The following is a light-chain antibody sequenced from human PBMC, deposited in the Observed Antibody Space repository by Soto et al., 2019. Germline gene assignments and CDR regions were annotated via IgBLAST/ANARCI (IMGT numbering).Light chain of an antibody. V-gene: IGKV3-15*01. CDR1: QSVSAN. CDR2: GAS. J-gene: IGKJ4*01. Sequence: EIVMAQSPATLSVSPGERATLSCRASQSVSANLARYQQKPGQAPRLLIYGASTRATGVPATFSGSGSGTQFTLTISSLQPEDFAVYYCQQYNSWPLTFGGGTTVEIK. CDR3: QQYNSWPLT.